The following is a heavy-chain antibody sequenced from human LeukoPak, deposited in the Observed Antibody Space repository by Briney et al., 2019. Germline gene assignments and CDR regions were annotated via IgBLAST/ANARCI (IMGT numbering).Heavy chain of an antibody. CDR1: GGTSSIYA. CDR2: IIPILGIA. D-gene: IGHD3-3*02. CDR3: ARDQFAFLEWLSGFDI. J-gene: IGHJ3*02. V-gene: IGHV1-69*04. Sequence: ASVTVSFKASGGTSSIYAISWVRQAPGQGLEWMGRIIPILGIANYAQKFQGRVTITADKSTSTAYMELSSLRSEDTAVYYCARDQFAFLEWLSGFDIWGQGTMVTVSS.